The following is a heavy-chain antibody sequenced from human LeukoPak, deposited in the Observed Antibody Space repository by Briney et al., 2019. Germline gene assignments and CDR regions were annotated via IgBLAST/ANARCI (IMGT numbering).Heavy chain of an antibody. CDR2: IYYSGST. D-gene: IGHD2-2*01. CDR1: GGSISSYY. Sequence: SSETLSLTCTVSGGSISSYYWSWIRQPPGKGLEWIGYIYYSGSTNYNPSLKSRVTISVDTSKNQFSLKLSSVTAADTAVYYCATPVPAANQAESFDYWGQGTLVTVSS. V-gene: IGHV4-59*01. J-gene: IGHJ4*02. CDR3: ATPVPAANQAESFDY.